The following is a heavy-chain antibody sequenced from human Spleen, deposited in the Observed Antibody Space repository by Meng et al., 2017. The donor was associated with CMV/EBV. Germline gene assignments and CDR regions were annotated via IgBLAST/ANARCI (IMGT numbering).Heavy chain of an antibody. CDR2: INHSGST. D-gene: IGHD3-3*01. V-gene: IGHV4-34*01. J-gene: IGHJ3*02. CDR3: ARRLVGNYDFWSDYPSGDPFDI. Sequence: ESLKISCAAPGFTFSSYAMSWIRQPPGKGLEWIGEINHSGSTNNNPSLKSRVTISVDTSKNQFSLKLNSVTAADTAVYYCARRLVGNYDFWSDYPSGDPFDIWDQGTMVTVSS. CDR1: GFTFSSYA.